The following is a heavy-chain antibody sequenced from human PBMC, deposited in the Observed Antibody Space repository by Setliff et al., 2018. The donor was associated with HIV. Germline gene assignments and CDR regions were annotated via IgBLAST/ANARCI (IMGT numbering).Heavy chain of an antibody. CDR1: GGSISSHY. Sequence: SETLSLTCTVSGGSISSHYWSWLRQPPGKGLEWIGYIYYSGSTNYNPSLKSRVTISVDTSKNQFSLKLSSVPAADTAVYYCARDGPLEGSYRYYFYYMDVLGKGTTVTVSS. CDR3: ARDGPLEGSYRYYFYYMDV. V-gene: IGHV4-59*11. CDR2: IYYSGST. D-gene: IGHD3-10*01. J-gene: IGHJ6*03.